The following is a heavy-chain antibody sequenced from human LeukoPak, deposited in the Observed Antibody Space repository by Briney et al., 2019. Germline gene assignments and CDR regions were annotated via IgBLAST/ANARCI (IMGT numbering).Heavy chain of an antibody. CDR1: GFTFSSYG. Sequence: GVSLSLSCSASGFTFSSYGMHWVRQAPGKGLEGVAFIRYDGSNKYYADSVKGRFTISRDNSKNTLYLQMNSLRAEDTAVYYCAKCVSTSCYVPYFDYWGQGTLVTVYS. CDR2: IRYDGSNK. V-gene: IGHV3-30*02. J-gene: IGHJ4*02. D-gene: IGHD2-2*01. CDR3: AKCVSTSCYVPYFDY.